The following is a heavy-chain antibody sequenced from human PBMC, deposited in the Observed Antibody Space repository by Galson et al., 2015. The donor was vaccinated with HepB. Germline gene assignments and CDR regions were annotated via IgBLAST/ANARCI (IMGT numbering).Heavy chain of an antibody. D-gene: IGHD3-22*01. J-gene: IGHJ4*02. CDR3: ASAPSYYDSSGYYYSGRYYFDY. V-gene: IGHV4-31*03. CDR2: IYYSGST. Sequence: TLSLTCTVSGGSISSGGYYWSWIRQHPGKGLEWIGYIYYSGSTYYNPSLKSRVTISVDTSKNQFSLKLSSVTAADTAVYYCASAPSYYDSSGYYYSGRYYFDYWGQGTLVTVSS. CDR1: GGSISSGGYY.